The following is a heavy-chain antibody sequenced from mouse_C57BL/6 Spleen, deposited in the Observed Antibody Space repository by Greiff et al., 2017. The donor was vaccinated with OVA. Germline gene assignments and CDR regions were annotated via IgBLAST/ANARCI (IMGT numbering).Heavy chain of an antibody. J-gene: IGHJ3*01. CDR3: ARGGYDGFAY. CDR1: GFTFSSYA. D-gene: IGHD2-2*01. CDR2: ISDGGSYT. V-gene: IGHV5-4*03. Sequence: EVKVEESGGGLVKPGGSLKLSCAASGFTFSSYAMSWVRQTPEKRLEWVATISDGGSYTYYPDNVKGRFTISRDNAKNNLYLQMSHLKSEDTAMYYCARGGYDGFAYWGQGTLVTVSA.